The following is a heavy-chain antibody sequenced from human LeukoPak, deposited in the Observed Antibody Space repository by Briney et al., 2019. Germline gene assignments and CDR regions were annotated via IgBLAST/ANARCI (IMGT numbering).Heavy chain of an antibody. CDR2: MNPNSGNT. J-gene: IGHJ5*02. CDR3: ARSKVPDIVVVPAAQVPGLNWFDP. Sequence: ASVKVSCKASGYTFTSYDINWVRQATGQGLEWMGWMNPNSGNTGYAQKFQGRVTMTRNTSISTAYMELSSLRSEDTAVYYCARSKVPDIVVVPAAQVPGLNWFDPWGQGTLVTVSS. CDR1: GYTFTSYD. V-gene: IGHV1-8*01. D-gene: IGHD2-2*01.